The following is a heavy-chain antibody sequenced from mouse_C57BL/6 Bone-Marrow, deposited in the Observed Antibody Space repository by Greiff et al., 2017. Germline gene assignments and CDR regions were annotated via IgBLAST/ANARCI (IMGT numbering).Heavy chain of an antibody. CDR1: GYAFTNYL. D-gene: IGHD1-1*01. CDR3: ARDGYYYAMDY. J-gene: IGHJ4*01. CDR2: LNPGSGGT. V-gene: IGHV1-54*01. Sequence: VQLQQSGAELVRPGTSVKVSCKASGYAFTNYLIAWVKQRPGQGLEWIGVLNPGSGGTNYNEKFKGKATLTADKSSSTAYMQLSSLTSEDSAVYFCARDGYYYAMDYWGQGTSVTVSS.